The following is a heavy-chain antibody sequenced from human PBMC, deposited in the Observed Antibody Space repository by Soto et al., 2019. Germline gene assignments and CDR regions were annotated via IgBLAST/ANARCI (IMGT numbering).Heavy chain of an antibody. V-gene: IGHV1-3*01. CDR3: ARFQYSSGTGRNY. Sequence: QVRLVQSGAEVKKPGASVKVSCKASGYTFTSYAMHWVRQAPGQRLEWMGWINAGNGNTKYSQKFQGRVTITKDTSASTDYMELSSMRSEDTAVYYCARFQYSSGTGRNYWGQGTLVTVSS. CDR2: INAGNGNT. CDR1: GYTFTSYA. D-gene: IGHD6-19*01. J-gene: IGHJ4*02.